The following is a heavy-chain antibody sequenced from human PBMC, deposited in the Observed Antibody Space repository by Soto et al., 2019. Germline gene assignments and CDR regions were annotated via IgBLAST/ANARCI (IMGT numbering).Heavy chain of an antibody. D-gene: IGHD4-17*01. J-gene: IGHJ4*02. V-gene: IGHV3-30-3*01. CDR2: IIYDGSNK. CDR1: GFTFIGYA. Sequence: GGSLRLSCAASGFTFIGYAMHWVRQAPGKGLEWVAVIIYDGSNKYHADSVKGRFTISRDNSRNTLYLQMNSLGAEDTAVYYCARANYGDTFDYWGQGTLVTVSS. CDR3: ARANYGDTFDY.